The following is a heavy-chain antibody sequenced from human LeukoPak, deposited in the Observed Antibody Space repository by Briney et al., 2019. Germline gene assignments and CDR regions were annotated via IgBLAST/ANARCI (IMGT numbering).Heavy chain of an antibody. Sequence: GGSLRLSCAASGYTFSSYWMSWVRQAPGKGLEWVANIKQDGSEKYYVDSVKGRFTISRDNAKNSLYLQMNSLRAEDTAVYYCARVYDSSGYYFPFFDYWGQGTLVTVSS. CDR3: ARVYDSSGYYFPFFDY. J-gene: IGHJ4*02. D-gene: IGHD3-22*01. V-gene: IGHV3-7*01. CDR1: GYTFSSYW. CDR2: IKQDGSEK.